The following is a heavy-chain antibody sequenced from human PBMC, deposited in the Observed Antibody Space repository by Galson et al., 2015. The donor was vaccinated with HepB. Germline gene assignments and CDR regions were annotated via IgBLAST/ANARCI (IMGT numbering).Heavy chain of an antibody. CDR3: AKAQGGVWGYCSSTSCLPTENWFDP. CDR2: ISGSGGST. CDR1: GFTFSSYA. Sequence: SLRLSCAASGFTFSSYAMSWVRQAPGKGLEWVSAISGSGGSTYYADSVKGRFTISRDNSKNTLYLQMNSLRAEDTAVYYCAKAQGGVWGYCSSTSCLPTENWFDPWGQGTLVTVSS. V-gene: IGHV3-23*01. J-gene: IGHJ5*02. D-gene: IGHD2-2*01.